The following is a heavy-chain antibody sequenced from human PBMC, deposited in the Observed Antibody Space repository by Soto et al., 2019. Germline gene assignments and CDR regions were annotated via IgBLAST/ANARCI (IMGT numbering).Heavy chain of an antibody. Sequence: QVQLVESGGGLVKPGGSLRLSCAASGFTFSDYYMSWIRQAPGKGLEWVSYISSSSSYTNYADSVKGRFTISRDNAKNSLYLQMNSLRAEDTAVYYCAREKTPLIAVAGRGPVDYWGQGTLVTVSS. J-gene: IGHJ4*02. V-gene: IGHV3-11*05. CDR2: ISSSSSYT. CDR1: GFTFSDYY. D-gene: IGHD6-19*01. CDR3: AREKTPLIAVAGRGPVDY.